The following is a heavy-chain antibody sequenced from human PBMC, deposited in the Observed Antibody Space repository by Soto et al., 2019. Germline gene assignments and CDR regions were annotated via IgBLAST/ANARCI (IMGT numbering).Heavy chain of an antibody. V-gene: IGHV3-74*01. CDR1: GFTFDYYW. Sequence: EVQLVESGGGLVQPGGSLRLSFVASGFTFDYYWMHWVRQAPGEGVMWVSRLQTDGSHPDYADSVKGRFTISRDNAKNTLYLPMSKLRDEDTAVYYCARGGDPDYWGQGPLVTVSS. CDR2: LQTDGSHP. J-gene: IGHJ4*02. CDR3: ARGGDPDY. D-gene: IGHD2-21*02.